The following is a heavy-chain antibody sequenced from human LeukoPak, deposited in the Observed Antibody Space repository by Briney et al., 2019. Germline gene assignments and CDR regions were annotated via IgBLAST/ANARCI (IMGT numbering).Heavy chain of an antibody. Sequence: GGSLRLSCAASGFTFSDYYMTWIRQAPGKGLEWLAYISSTVSTIYYADSVKGRFTISRDDAQNSLYLQMNSLRAEDAAVYYCARPLKYYYGSETYFWFDPWGQGTLVTVSS. V-gene: IGHV3-11*04. J-gene: IGHJ5*02. D-gene: IGHD3-10*01. CDR3: ARPLKYYYGSETYFWFDP. CDR1: GFTFSDYY. CDR2: ISSTVSTI.